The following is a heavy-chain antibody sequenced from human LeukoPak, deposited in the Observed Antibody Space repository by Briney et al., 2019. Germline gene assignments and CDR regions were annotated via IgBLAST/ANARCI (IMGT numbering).Heavy chain of an antibody. V-gene: IGHV1-2*02. CDR2: NEPHSGGT. CDR1: GYTFSDYH. J-gene: IGHJ4*02. D-gene: IGHD1-26*01. Sequence: ASVKVSCKTSGYTFSDYHVHWVRQAPGQGLEWMGWNEPHSGGTDFAEKFHGRLTMTRDTSITTVYMEMTRLTSDDTAVYYCARDPPGDSGLDCWGQGTLVTVSS. CDR3: ARDPPGDSGLDC.